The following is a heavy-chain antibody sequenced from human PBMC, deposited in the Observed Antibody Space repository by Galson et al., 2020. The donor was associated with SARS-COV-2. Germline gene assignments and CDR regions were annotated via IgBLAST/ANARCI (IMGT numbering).Heavy chain of an antibody. Sequence: GGSLRLSCAASGFAFSYSSMNWVRQAPGQGLEWISYISSSGSTIYQADSVKGRFTISRDDAENSVYLQLNNLRADDAGLYYCTRDGGGYCRSTTCPPGFQHWGQGTLVTVSS. D-gene: IGHD2-2*01. V-gene: IGHV3-48*01. CDR1: GFAFSYSS. CDR3: TRDGGGYCRSTTCPPGFQH. CDR2: ISSSGSTI. J-gene: IGHJ1*01.